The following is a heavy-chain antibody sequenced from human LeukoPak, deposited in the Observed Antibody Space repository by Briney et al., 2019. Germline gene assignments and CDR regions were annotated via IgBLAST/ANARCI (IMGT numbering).Heavy chain of an antibody. Sequence: SGGSLRLSCAASGFTFSSYSMNWVRQAPGKGLEWVSSISSSSSYIYYADSVKGRFTISRDNAKNSLYLQMNSLRAEDTAVYYCAKDLPSGSYYFPFDYWGQGTLVTVSS. CDR2: ISSSSSYI. D-gene: IGHD1-26*01. CDR3: AKDLPSGSYYFPFDY. J-gene: IGHJ4*02. V-gene: IGHV3-21*04. CDR1: GFTFSSYS.